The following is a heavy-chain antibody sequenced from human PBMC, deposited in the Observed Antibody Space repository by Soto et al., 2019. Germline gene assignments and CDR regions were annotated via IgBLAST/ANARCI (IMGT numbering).Heavy chain of an antibody. CDR1: GGSMRNYF. D-gene: IGHD4-17*01. V-gene: IGHV4-59*01. J-gene: IGHJ4*02. Sequence: SETLSLTCTVSGGSMRNYFWNWIRQAPGKGLEWIAYIHFGVTTNYNPSLKSRVAISMDMSKNRFSLKLNSVTAADTALYYCARSDYGEFDSWGQGALVTVSS. CDR2: IHFGVTT. CDR3: ARSDYGEFDS.